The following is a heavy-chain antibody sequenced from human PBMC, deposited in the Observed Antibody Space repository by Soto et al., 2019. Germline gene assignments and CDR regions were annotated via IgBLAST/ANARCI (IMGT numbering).Heavy chain of an antibody. V-gene: IGHV3-21*01. CDR2: ISSSSSYI. CDR3: ATYSNYSVDY. CDR1: GFTFSSYS. J-gene: IGHJ4*02. Sequence: EVQLVESGGGLVKPGGSLRLSCAASGFTFSSYSMNWVRQAPGKGLEWVSAISSSSSYIYYADSVKGRFTISRDNAKNSLYLQMNSLRAEDTAVYYCATYSNYSVDYWGQGTLVTVSS. D-gene: IGHD4-4*01.